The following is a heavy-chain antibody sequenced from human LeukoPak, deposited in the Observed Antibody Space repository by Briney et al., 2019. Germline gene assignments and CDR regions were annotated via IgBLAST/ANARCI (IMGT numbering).Heavy chain of an antibody. CDR1: GFSFGNHA. Sequence: GGSLRLSCAASGFSFGNHAMHWVRQAPGKGLEWLAVTSYDGTRQYYADFVRGRFTISRENSKNTLYLHMNSLRVDDTAVYYCAKDWSEGSGSYIDYWGQGALVTVSS. CDR3: AKDWSEGSGSYIDY. J-gene: IGHJ4*02. D-gene: IGHD3-10*01. CDR2: TSYDGTRQ. V-gene: IGHV3-30*04.